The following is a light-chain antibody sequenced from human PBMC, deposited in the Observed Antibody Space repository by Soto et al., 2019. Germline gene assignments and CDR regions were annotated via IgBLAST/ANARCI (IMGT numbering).Light chain of an antibody. CDR1: QSVSTY. J-gene: IGKJ2*01. Sequence: EIVLTQSPGTLSLSPGERATLSCRASQSVSTYVAWHQHKPGQAPRLLIFGASSRATGIPDRFSGSGSGTDFTLTISRLEPEDFAVYYCQQYGSSPYTFGQGTKLEMK. V-gene: IGKV3-20*01. CDR3: QQYGSSPYT. CDR2: GAS.